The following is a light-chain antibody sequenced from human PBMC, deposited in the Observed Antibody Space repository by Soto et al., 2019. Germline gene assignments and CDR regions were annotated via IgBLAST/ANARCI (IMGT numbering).Light chain of an antibody. J-gene: IGKJ1*01. CDR2: GAS. Sequence: EIVMTQSPGTLSVSPGERATLSCRASQNVGSNLAGYQQKPGQAPRLLIYGASTRATGIPARVSGSGSGTEFTLTISSLQSEDFAVYYCQQYNNWTFGQGTKVEIK. V-gene: IGKV3-15*01. CDR1: QNVGSN. CDR3: QQYNNWT.